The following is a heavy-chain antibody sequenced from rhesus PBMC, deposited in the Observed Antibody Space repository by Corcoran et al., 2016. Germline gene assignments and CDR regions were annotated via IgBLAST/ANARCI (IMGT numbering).Heavy chain of an antibody. Sequence: QVQLQESGPGLVKPSETLSLTCAVSGGSIRSSYWSWIRPAPGPGLEWIGRIDSSGSTYNNPSLKSRVTLSVDTAKNQFSLKLSSVTAADTAVYYCARHDPYSSGWPEFDYWGQGVLVTVSS. J-gene: IGHJ4*01. V-gene: IGHV4S11*01. CDR2: IDSSGST. D-gene: IGHD6-31*01. CDR1: GGSIRSSY. CDR3: ARHDPYSSGWPEFDY.